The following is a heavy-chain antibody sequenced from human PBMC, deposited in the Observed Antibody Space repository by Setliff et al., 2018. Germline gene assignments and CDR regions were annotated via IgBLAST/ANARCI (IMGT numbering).Heavy chain of an antibody. D-gene: IGHD3-22*01. CDR1: GFTFSSYW. J-gene: IGHJ4*02. V-gene: IGHV3-48*04. CDR3: ARSINGYQQRYDI. Sequence: GGSLRLSCEASGFTFSSYWMHWVRQTPGKGLEWVSYINSGGSKVYYADSVKGRFTISRDNAKNSLYLLMKSVKVDDTAVYYCARSINGYQQRYDIWGQGALVTVSS. CDR2: INSGGSKV.